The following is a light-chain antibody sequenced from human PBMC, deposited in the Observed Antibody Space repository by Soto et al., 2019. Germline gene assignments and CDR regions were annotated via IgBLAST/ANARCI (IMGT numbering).Light chain of an antibody. CDR3: QQRSNSLT. CDR2: GAS. Sequence: EIVLTQSPGTLSLSPWERATLSCRASQSVSSANFAWYQQKPGQAPRPLIYGASSRATGIPDRFGGSGSGTDFTLTISSLEPEDFAVYYCQQRSNSLTFGGGTKVDIK. J-gene: IGKJ4*01. CDR1: QSVSSAN. V-gene: IGKV3D-20*02.